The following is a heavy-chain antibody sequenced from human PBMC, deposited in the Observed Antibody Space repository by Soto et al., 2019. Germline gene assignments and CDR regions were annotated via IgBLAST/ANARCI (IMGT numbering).Heavy chain of an antibody. Sequence: SETLSLTCTVSGGLISSYYWSVSRLPPGKGLKWIGYFHYSGSTNYNPSLKSRVTISVDTSKNQFSLKLSSVTAADTAVYYCARVQNFDWLLSGGYYGMDVWCQGTTVT. CDR3: ARVQNFDWLLSGGYYGMDV. J-gene: IGHJ6*02. CDR2: FHYSGST. D-gene: IGHD3-9*01. CDR1: GGLISSYY. V-gene: IGHV4-59*01.